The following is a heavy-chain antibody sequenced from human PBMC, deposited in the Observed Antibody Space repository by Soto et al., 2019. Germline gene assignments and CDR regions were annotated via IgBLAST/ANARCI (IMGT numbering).Heavy chain of an antibody. J-gene: IGHJ5*02. D-gene: IGHD3-3*01. CDR2: INGSGGST. V-gene: IGHV3-23*01. CDR1: GFTFSSYA. Sequence: EVQLLESGGGLVQPGGSLRLSCAASGFTFSSYAMSWVRQAPGEGLEWVSAINGSGGSTYYADSVKGRFTISRDNSKNTLYLQMNSLRAEDTAVYYCAKDDFPIFGVVSDWFDPWGQGTLVTVSS. CDR3: AKDDFPIFGVVSDWFDP.